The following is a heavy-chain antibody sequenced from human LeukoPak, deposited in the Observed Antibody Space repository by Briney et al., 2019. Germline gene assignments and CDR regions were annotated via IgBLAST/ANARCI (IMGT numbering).Heavy chain of an antibody. CDR2: ISYDGSNK. CDR3: ARGGDVFDY. V-gene: IGHV3-30*03. J-gene: IGHJ4*02. CDR1: GFTFSSYG. Sequence: GGSLRLSCAASGFTFSSYGMHWVRQAPGKGLEWVAVISYDGSNKYYADSVKGRFAISRDNAKNSLYLQMNSLRAEDTAVYYCARGGDVFDYWGQGTLVTVSS.